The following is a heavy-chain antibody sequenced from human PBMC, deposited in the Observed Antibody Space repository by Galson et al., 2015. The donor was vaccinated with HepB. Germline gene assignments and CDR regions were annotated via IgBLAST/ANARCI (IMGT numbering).Heavy chain of an antibody. Sequence: SLRLSCAASGFTFSSYWMSWVRQAPGKGLEWVGRIKSKTDGGTTDYAAPVKGRFTISRDDSKNTLYLQMNSLKTEDTAVYYCTTEGHDILTGYPSGPFDYWGQGTLVTVSS. V-gene: IGHV3-15*01. CDR2: IKSKTDGGTT. D-gene: IGHD3-9*01. CDR1: GFTFSSYW. CDR3: TTEGHDILTGYPSGPFDY. J-gene: IGHJ4*02.